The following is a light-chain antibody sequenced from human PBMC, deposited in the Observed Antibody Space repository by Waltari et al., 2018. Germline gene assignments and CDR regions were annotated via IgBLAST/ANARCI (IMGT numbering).Light chain of an antibody. CDR3: QAWDSNIVV. Sequence: SYELMQAPSVSVSPGQTATITCSANRLEENYVCWYQQKPGQSPVLIIYQDTKRPSGIPERFSASHHGNTAILTIRVTQSVDEADYYCQAWDSNIVVFGGGTKLTVL. CDR1: RLEENY. J-gene: IGLJ2*01. CDR2: QDT. V-gene: IGLV3-1*01.